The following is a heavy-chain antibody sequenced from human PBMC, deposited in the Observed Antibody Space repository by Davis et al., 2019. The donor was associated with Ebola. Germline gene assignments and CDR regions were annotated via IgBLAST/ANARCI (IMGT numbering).Heavy chain of an antibody. D-gene: IGHD1-26*01. V-gene: IGHV4-34*01. CDR2: INHSGST. Sequence: PSETLSLTCTVSGGSISSYYWSWIRQPPGKGLEWIGEINHSGSTNYNPSLKSRVTISVDTSKNQFSLKLSSVTAADTAVYYCARGGGSYYMDVWGKGTTVTVSS. J-gene: IGHJ6*03. CDR3: ARGGGSYYMDV. CDR1: GGSISSYY.